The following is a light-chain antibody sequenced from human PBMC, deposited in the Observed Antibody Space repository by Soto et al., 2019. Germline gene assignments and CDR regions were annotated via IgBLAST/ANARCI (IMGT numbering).Light chain of an antibody. Sequence: QSALTQPRSVSGSPGQSVTISCTGTSSDVGGYNYVSWYQQHPGKAPKLMIYDVSKRPSGVPDRFSGSKSGTTASLTISGLQAEDEADYYCGSYAGSYTGVFGGGTKLTVL. J-gene: IGLJ3*02. CDR1: SSDVGGYNY. CDR2: DVS. CDR3: GSYAGSYTGV. V-gene: IGLV2-11*01.